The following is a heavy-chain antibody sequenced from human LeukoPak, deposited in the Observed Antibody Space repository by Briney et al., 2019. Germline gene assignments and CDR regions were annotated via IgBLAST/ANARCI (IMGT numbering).Heavy chain of an antibody. Sequence: SETLSLTCSVSGGSINSYYWSWIRQPAGKGLEWIGHLYTGGSTNYNPSLKSRVTMSVDTSKNQFSLKLSSVTAADTAVYYCARHWSHSVAQFGRNSWFDPWGQGTLVTVSS. CDR3: ARHWSHSVAQFGRNSWFDP. V-gene: IGHV4-4*07. CDR2: LYTGGST. J-gene: IGHJ5*02. CDR1: GGSINSYY. D-gene: IGHD3-3*01.